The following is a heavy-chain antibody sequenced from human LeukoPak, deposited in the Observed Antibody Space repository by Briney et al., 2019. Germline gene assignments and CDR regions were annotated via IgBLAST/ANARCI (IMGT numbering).Heavy chain of an antibody. CDR2: ISGDGGST. Sequence: TGGSLRLSCAASGFTFSSYWMSWVHQAPGKGLEWVSLISGDGGSTYYADSVKGRFTISRDNSKNSLYLQMNSLRTEDTALYYCAKDRSLDYGGILDAFDIWGQGTMVTVSS. V-gene: IGHV3-43*02. D-gene: IGHD4-23*01. J-gene: IGHJ3*02. CDR3: AKDRSLDYGGILDAFDI. CDR1: GFTFSSYW.